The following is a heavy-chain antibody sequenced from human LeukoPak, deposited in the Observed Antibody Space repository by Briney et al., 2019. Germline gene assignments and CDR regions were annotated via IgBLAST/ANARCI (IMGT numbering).Heavy chain of an antibody. CDR2: IIPIFGTA. D-gene: IGHD3-22*01. J-gene: IGHJ4*02. CDR3: ASSDDTYETHDY. V-gene: IGHV1-69*13. Sequence: SVKVSCKASGGTFSSYAISWVRQAPGQGLEWMGGIIPIFGTANYAQKFQGRVTITADESTSTAYMELSSLRSEDTAVYYCASSDDTYETHDYWGQGTLVTVSS. CDR1: GGTFSSYA.